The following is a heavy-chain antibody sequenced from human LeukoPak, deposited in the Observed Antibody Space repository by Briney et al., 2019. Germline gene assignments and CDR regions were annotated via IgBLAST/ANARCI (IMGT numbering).Heavy chain of an antibody. Sequence: GGSLRLSCAASGFSFSGYYMSWIRQAPGKGLEWISYISSSGGTTIYYADSVKGRFTISRDNAENSLYLRMDGLRAEDTAVYYCTRFRGYCSGATCYPYYFDYWGQGTLVTVSS. J-gene: IGHJ4*02. CDR3: TRFRGYCSGATCYPYYFDY. CDR2: ISSSGGTTI. CDR1: GFSFSGYY. V-gene: IGHV3-11*01. D-gene: IGHD2-15*01.